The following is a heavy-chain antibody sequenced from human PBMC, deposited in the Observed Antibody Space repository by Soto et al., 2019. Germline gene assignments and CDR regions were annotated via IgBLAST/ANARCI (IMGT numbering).Heavy chain of an antibody. V-gene: IGHV3-48*01. J-gene: IGHJ4*02. Sequence: GGSLRLSCAASGFTFSSYSMNWVRQAPGKGLEWVSYISSSSSTIYYADSVKGRFTISRDNAKNSLYLQMNSLRAEDTARYYCAKGRNYDILTAHHAFDYWGQGTQVTVSS. CDR2: ISSSSSTI. D-gene: IGHD3-9*01. CDR3: AKGRNYDILTAHHAFDY. CDR1: GFTFSSYS.